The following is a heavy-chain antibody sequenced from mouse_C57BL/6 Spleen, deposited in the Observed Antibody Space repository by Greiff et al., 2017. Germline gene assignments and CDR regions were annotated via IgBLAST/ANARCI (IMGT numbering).Heavy chain of an antibody. CDR1: GYTFTSYW. CDR3: ARDYERSFDY. Sequence: VQLQQSGAELVKPGASVKLSCKASGYTFTSYWMQWVKQRPGQGLEWIGEIDPSDSYTNYNQKFKGKATLTVDTSSSTAYMQLSSLTSEDSAVYYCARDYERSFDYWGQGTTLTVSS. J-gene: IGHJ2*01. CDR2: IDPSDSYT. V-gene: IGHV1-50*01. D-gene: IGHD2-4*01.